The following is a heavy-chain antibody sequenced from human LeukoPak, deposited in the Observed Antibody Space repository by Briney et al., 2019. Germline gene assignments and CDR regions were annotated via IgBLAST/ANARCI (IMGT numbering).Heavy chain of an antibody. V-gene: IGHV4-34*01. CDR2: INNSGST. CDR3: VRGRFYYQLLLRAEYFQH. D-gene: IGHD2-2*01. CDR1: GGSFSGYY. Sequence: TSETLCLTCAVYGGSFSGYYWSWIRQAPGKGLEWIGEINNSGSTNYNPYLTRRVTISSDTNKRQFSQKLRSVTPAGASGFYCVRGRFYYQLLLRAEYFQHWGQGTLVTVSS. J-gene: IGHJ1*01.